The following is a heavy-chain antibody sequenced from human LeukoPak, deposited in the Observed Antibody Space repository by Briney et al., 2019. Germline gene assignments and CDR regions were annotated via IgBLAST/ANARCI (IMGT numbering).Heavy chain of an antibody. J-gene: IGHJ5*02. CDR3: ARGITVSGAWYWFDP. V-gene: IGHV3-21*01. Sequence: PGGSLRLSCVASGFGDYSLNWVRQVPGKGLEWVSSIRISGGYIFYADSVKGRFTISGDNAKNSVYLQMNSLRAEDTAVYYCARGITVSGAWYWFDPWGQGTLVTVSS. CDR2: IRISGGYI. CDR1: GFGDYS. D-gene: IGHD6-19*01.